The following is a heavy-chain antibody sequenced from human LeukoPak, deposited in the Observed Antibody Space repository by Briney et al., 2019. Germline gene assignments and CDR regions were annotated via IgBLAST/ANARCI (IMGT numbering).Heavy chain of an antibody. Sequence: PGRSLRLACAASGFTFDDYAMRWVRQAPGKGLEWVSGISWNSGSIGYADSVKGRFTISRDNAKNSLYLQMNSMRAEDTALYYCAKAGGIAAAASFDYWGQGTLVTVSS. J-gene: IGHJ4*02. CDR2: ISWNSGSI. V-gene: IGHV3-9*01. D-gene: IGHD6-13*01. CDR3: AKAGGIAAAASFDY. CDR1: GFTFDDYA.